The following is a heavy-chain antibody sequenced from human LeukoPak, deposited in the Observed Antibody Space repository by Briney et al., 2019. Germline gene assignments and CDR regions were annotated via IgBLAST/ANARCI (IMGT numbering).Heavy chain of an antibody. D-gene: IGHD6-25*01. CDR1: GFTFSSYA. V-gene: IGHV3-23*01. Sequence: PGGSLRLSCAASGFTFSSYAMSWVRQAPGKGLEWVSAISGSGGSTYYADSVKGRFTISRDNSKNTLYLQMNSLRAEDTAVYYCAKETAASAYYYYYMDVWGKGTTVTVSS. CDR3: AKETAASAYYYYYMDV. CDR2: ISGSGGST. J-gene: IGHJ6*03.